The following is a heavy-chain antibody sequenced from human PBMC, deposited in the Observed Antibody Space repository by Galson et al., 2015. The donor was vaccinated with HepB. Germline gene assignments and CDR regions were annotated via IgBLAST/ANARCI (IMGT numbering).Heavy chain of an antibody. D-gene: IGHD3-10*01. V-gene: IGHV3-43*01. CDR2: ISWDGGST. CDR3: AKAPYGSALYGMDV. Sequence: SLRLSCAASGFTFDDYTMHWVRQAPGKGLEWVSLISWDGGSTYYADSVKGRFTISRDNSKNSLYLQMNSLKTEDTALYYCAKAPYGSALYGMDVWGQGTTVTVSS. J-gene: IGHJ6*02. CDR1: GFTFDDYT.